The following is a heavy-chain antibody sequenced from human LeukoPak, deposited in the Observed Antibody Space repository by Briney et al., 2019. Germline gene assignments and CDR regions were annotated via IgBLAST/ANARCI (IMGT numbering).Heavy chain of an antibody. V-gene: IGHV3-30*04. D-gene: IGHD1-20*01. CDR1: GFTFSRYA. CDR2: VIYDGSNK. CDR3: ARESYNSVFGVSLY. Sequence: GGSLRLSCAASGFTFSRYAMHWVRQAPGKGLEWVAVVIYDGSNKYYADSVKGRFTISRDNSKNTLYLQMNSLRGEDAAVYYCARESYNSVFGVSLYWGQGTLVTVSS. J-gene: IGHJ4*02.